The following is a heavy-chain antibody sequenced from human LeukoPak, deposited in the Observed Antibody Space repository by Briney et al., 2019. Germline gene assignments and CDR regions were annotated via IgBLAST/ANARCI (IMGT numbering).Heavy chain of an antibody. Sequence: GGSLRLSCAASGFTFSSYGMHWVRQAPGKGLEWVAFIRYDGSNKYYADSVKGRFTISRDNSKNTLYLQMSSLRAEDTAVYYCAKRPIEGVVVPAANYYYYYMDVWGKGTTVTVSS. CDR2: IRYDGSNK. V-gene: IGHV3-30*02. J-gene: IGHJ6*03. D-gene: IGHD2-2*01. CDR1: GFTFSSYG. CDR3: AKRPIEGVVVPAANYYYYYMDV.